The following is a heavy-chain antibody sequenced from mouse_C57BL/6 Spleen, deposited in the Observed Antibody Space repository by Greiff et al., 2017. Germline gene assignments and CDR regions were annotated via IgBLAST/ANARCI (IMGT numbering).Heavy chain of an antibody. Sequence: DVKLQESGPELVKPGDSVKISCKASGYSFTGYFMNWVMQSHGKSLEWIGRINPYNGDTFYNQKFKGKATLTVDKSSSTAHMELRSLTSEDSAVYYCARGDDYDGVDYWGQGTTLTVSS. CDR3: ARGDDYDGVDY. D-gene: IGHD2-4*01. V-gene: IGHV1-20*01. CDR2: INPYNGDT. J-gene: IGHJ2*01. CDR1: GYSFTGYF.